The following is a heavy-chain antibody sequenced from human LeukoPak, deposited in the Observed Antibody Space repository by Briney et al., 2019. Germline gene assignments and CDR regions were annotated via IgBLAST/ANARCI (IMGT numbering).Heavy chain of an antibody. V-gene: IGHV3-30*04. D-gene: IGHD3-10*01. Sequence: GGSLRLSCSASGFTFRRYAMHWVRQAPEKGLEWVAVISHDGRNKYYADSVHGRFIISRNNSKNTLDLQIDSLRAEDTAVYYCARDQFGELVVCTFHIWGQGTRVTVSS. CDR2: ISHDGRNK. CDR3: ARDQFGELVVCTFHI. J-gene: IGHJ3*02. CDR1: GFTFRRYA.